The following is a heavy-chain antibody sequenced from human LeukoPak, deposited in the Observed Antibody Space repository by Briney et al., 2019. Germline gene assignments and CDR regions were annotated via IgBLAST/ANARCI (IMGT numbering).Heavy chain of an antibody. Sequence: PGGSLRLSCAASRFTFSSYAMSWVRQAPGKGLVWVSAIGDSAYSTYYADSVKGRFTISRDNSKNTLYLQMNSLRAEDTVVYYCATYCTDGVCPGRYFQYWGQGTLVTVSS. D-gene: IGHD2-8*01. CDR1: RFTFSSYA. CDR2: IGDSAYST. J-gene: IGHJ1*01. CDR3: ATYCTDGVCPGRYFQY. V-gene: IGHV3-23*01.